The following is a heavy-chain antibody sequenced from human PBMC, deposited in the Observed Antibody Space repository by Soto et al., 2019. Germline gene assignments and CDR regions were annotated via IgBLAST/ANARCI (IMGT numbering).Heavy chain of an antibody. V-gene: IGHV4-34*01. CDR2: INHSGST. J-gene: IGHJ5*02. CDR1: GGSFSGYY. Sequence: ASETLSLTCAVYGGSFSGYYWSWIRRPPGKGLEWIGEINHSGSTNYNPSLKSRVTISVDTSKNQFSLKLSSVTAADTAVYYCARVVGIAAAGRNNWFDPWGQGTLVTVSS. CDR3: ARVVGIAAAGRNNWFDP. D-gene: IGHD6-13*01.